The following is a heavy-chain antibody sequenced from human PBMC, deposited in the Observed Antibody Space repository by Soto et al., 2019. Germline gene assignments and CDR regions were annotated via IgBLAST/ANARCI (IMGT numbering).Heavy chain of an antibody. V-gene: IGHV4-34*01. CDR1: DGSFSGYY. Sequence: SETLSLTCAVYDGSFSGYYWSWIRQPPGKGLEWIGEINHSGSTNYNPSLKSRVTISVDTSKNQFSLKLSSVTAADTAVYYCARGFSPLRGSSLFYYYYYMDVWGKGTTVTVSS. D-gene: IGHD6-13*01. CDR3: ARGFSPLRGSSLFYYYYYMDV. J-gene: IGHJ6*03. CDR2: INHSGST.